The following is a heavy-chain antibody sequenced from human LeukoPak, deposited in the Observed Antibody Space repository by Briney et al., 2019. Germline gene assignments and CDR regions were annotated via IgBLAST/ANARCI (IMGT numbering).Heavy chain of an antibody. J-gene: IGHJ4*02. D-gene: IGHD2-8*02. CDR2: IIPIFGTA. Sequence: SVKVSCKASGGTFSSYAISWVRQAPGQGLEWMGGIIPIFGTANYAQKFQGRVTITADNSKSTLSLQMNSLRAEDTAIYYCATYRQVLLPFESWGQGTLVTVSS. CDR3: ATYRQVLLPFES. CDR1: GGTFSSYA. V-gene: IGHV1-69*06.